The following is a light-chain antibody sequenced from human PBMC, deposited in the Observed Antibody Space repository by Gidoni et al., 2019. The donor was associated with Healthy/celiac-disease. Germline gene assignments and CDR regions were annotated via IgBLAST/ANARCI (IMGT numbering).Light chain of an antibody. CDR2: AAS. J-gene: IGKJ1*01. CDR1: QGISSY. Sequence: AIRMTQSPSSFSASTGDRVTITCRASQGISSYLAWYQQKPGKAPKLLIYAASTLQSGVPSRFSGIGSGTDFTLTISCLQSEDFATYYFQQYYSYSRTFGQGTKVEIK. CDR3: QQYYSYSRT. V-gene: IGKV1-8*01.